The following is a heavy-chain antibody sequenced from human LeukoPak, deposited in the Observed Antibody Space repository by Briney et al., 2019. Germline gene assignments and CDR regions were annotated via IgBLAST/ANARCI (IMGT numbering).Heavy chain of an antibody. D-gene: IGHD1-26*01. CDR3: ARPGGGGSYDS. V-gene: IGHV3-7*01. CDR1: GFIFTKFW. Sequence: GGSLRLSCAASGFIFTKFWMSWVRQAPGKGLEWVANIKQDGSEKHYLDSVKGRFTISRDNANNSLYLQMNSLRAEDTGVYYCARPGGGGSYDSWGQGTLVAVSS. J-gene: IGHJ5*01. CDR2: IKQDGSEK.